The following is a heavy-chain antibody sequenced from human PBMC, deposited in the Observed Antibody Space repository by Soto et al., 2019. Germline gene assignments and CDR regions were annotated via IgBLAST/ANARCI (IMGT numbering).Heavy chain of an antibody. Sequence: GGSLRLSCAASGFTFSSYAMSWVRQAPGKGLEWVSAISGSGGSTYYADSVKGRFTISRDNSKNTLYLQMNSLRAEDTAVYYCAKVPYYDFWSGYYDYWGQGTLVTVSS. V-gene: IGHV3-23*01. CDR2: ISGSGGST. CDR1: GFTFSSYA. J-gene: IGHJ4*02. CDR3: AKVPYYDFWSGYYDY. D-gene: IGHD3-3*01.